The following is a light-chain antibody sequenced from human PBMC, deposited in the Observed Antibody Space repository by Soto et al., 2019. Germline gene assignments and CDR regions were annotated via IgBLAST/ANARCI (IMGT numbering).Light chain of an antibody. V-gene: IGKV3-20*01. Sequence: DIVLAQSPGAPSFSPGERATLSCRASQSVSSNHLAWYQQKPGKAPRLLIYGGSSRATGIPVRLSGSGSETDFTLTITRLEPEDFAVYYCQQYSSSRTFGQGTKVDIK. CDR1: QSVSSNH. CDR2: GGS. J-gene: IGKJ1*01. CDR3: QQYSSSRT.